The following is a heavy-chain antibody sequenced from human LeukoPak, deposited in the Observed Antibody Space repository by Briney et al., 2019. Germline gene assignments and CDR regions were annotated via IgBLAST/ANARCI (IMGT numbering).Heavy chain of an antibody. Sequence: SETLSLTCAVYGGSFSGYYWSWIRQPPGKGLEWIGEINHSGSTNYNPSLKSRVTISVDTSKNQFSLKLSSVTAADTAVYYCARRGRVEEGRYFDWSYTQGWFDSWGQGTLVTVSS. J-gene: IGHJ5*01. CDR3: ARRGRVEEGRYFDWSYTQGWFDS. CDR1: GGSFSGYY. D-gene: IGHD3-9*01. CDR2: INHSGST. V-gene: IGHV4-34*01.